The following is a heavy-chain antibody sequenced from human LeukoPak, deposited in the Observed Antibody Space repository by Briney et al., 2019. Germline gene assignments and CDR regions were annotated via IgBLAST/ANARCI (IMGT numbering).Heavy chain of an antibody. CDR3: ARDGYNYGY. CDR1: GGSFSGYY. V-gene: IGHV4-34*01. J-gene: IGHJ4*02. Sequence: SETLSLTCAVYGGSFSGYYWSWIRQPPGKGLEWIGEINHSGSTNYNPSLKSRVTISVDTSKNQCSLKLSSVTAADTAVYYCARDGYNYGYWGQGTLVTVSS. D-gene: IGHD5-12*01. CDR2: INHSGST.